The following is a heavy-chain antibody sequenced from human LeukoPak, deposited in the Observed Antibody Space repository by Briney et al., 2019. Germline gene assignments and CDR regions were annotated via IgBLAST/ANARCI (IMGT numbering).Heavy chain of an antibody. Sequence: AASVKVSCNTSGFTFTDYYMHWVRQAPGEGLEWMGWINPNSGDTNYAQNFRGRVTMTRDTSINTAYMQLGGLRSDDTAVYYCARVGVAHKLTYFDYWGQGTLVTVSS. D-gene: IGHD2-21*01. J-gene: IGHJ4*02. V-gene: IGHV1-2*02. CDR3: ARVGVAHKLTYFDY. CDR1: GFTFTDYY. CDR2: INPNSGDT.